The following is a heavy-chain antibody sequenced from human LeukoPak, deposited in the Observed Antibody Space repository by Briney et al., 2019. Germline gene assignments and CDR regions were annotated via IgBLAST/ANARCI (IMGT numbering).Heavy chain of an antibody. CDR2: MNPNSGNT. CDR1: GYTFTSYD. V-gene: IGHV1-8*01. CDR3: ARVPRIAVARPPDY. J-gene: IGHJ4*02. D-gene: IGHD6-19*01. Sequence: ASVKVSCKASGYTFTSYDINWVRQATGQGLEWMGWMNPNSGNTGYAQKFQGRVTMTRNTSISTAYMELSSLRSEDTAVYYCARVPRIAVARPPDYWGQGIPVTVSS.